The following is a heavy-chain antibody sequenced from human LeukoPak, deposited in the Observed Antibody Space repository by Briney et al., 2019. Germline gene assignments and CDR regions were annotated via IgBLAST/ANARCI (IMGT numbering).Heavy chain of an antibody. D-gene: IGHD2-15*01. CDR1: GGSISSYY. V-gene: IGHV4-59*01. Sequence: PSETLSLTCTVSGGSISSYYWSWIRQPPGRGLEWIGYIYYSGSTNYNPSLKSRVTISVDTSKNQFSLKLSSVTAADTAVYYCARVKSGGSQPIQWYFDLWGRGTLVTVSS. CDR2: IYYSGST. CDR3: ARVKSGGSQPIQWYFDL. J-gene: IGHJ2*01.